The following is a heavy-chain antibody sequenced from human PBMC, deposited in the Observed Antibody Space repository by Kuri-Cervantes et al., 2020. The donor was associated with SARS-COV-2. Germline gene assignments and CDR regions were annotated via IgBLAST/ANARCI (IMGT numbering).Heavy chain of an antibody. CDR1: GYSISSGYY. V-gene: IGHV4-38-2*01. Sequence: SETLSLTCAVSGYSISSGYYWGWIRQPPGKGLEWIESIYHSGSTYYNPSLKSRVSISVDTSKNQFSLQLSSVTAADTAVYYCARVKTRAFDVWGQGTMVTVSS. J-gene: IGHJ3*01. CDR2: IYHSGST. CDR3: ARVKTRAFDV.